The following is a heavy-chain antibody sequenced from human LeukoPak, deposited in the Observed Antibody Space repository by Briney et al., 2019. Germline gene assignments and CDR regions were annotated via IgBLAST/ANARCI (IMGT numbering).Heavy chain of an antibody. CDR3: ARGLAAGILVEAFDI. D-gene: IGHD6-19*01. V-gene: IGHV1-2*02. CDR2: INPNSGGT. J-gene: IGHJ3*02. CDR1: GYTFTGYY. Sequence: GASVKVSCKASGYTFTGYYMHWVRQAPGQGLEWMGWINPNSGGTNFALKFQGRVTMTRDTSISTAYMELSRLRSDDTAVYYCARGLAAGILVEAFDIWGQGTMVTVSS.